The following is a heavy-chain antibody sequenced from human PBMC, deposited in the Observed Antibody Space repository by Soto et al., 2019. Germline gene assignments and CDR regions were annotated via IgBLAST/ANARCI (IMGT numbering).Heavy chain of an antibody. D-gene: IGHD6-6*01. CDR1: GGTFSSYA. CDR3: ARDKLVRRYYYYGMDV. CDR2: IIPIFGTA. Sequence: ASVKVSCKASGGTFSSYAISWVRQAPGQGLEWMGGIIPIFGTANYAQKFQGRVTITADKSTSTAYMELSSLRSEDTAVYYCARDKLVRRYYYYGMDVWGQGTTVTVYS. V-gene: IGHV1-69*06. J-gene: IGHJ6*02.